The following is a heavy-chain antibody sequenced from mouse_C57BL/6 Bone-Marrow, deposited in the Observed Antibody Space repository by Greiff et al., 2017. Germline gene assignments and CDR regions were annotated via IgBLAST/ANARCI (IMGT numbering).Heavy chain of an antibody. CDR3: ARGGDDYDGGYFDV. J-gene: IGHJ1*03. CDR1: GYTFTDYN. D-gene: IGHD2-4*01. CDR2: INPNNGGT. Sequence: VHVKQSGPELVKPGASVKIPCKASGYTFTDYNMDWVKQSHGQSLEWIGDINPNNGGTIYNQKFKGKATLTVDKSSSTAYMERRSLTSEDTAVYYGARGGDDYDGGYFDVWGTGTTVTVSS. V-gene: IGHV1-18*01.